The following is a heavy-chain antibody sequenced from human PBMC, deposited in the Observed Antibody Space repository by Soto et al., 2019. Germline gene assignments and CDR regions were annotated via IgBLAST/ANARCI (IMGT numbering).Heavy chain of an antibody. Sequence: SLRLSXAASGFTFDDYAMHWVRQAPGKGLEWVSGISWNSGSIGYADSVKGRFTISRDNAKNSLYLQMNSLRAEDTALYYCAKDYYYGMDVWGQGTTVTVSS. V-gene: IGHV3-9*01. J-gene: IGHJ6*02. CDR3: AKDYYYGMDV. CDR1: GFTFDDYA. CDR2: ISWNSGSI.